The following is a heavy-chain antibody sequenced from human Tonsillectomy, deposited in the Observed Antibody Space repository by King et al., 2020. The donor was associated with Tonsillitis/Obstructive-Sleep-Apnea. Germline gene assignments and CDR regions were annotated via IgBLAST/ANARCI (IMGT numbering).Heavy chain of an antibody. CDR2: MYFSGST. J-gene: IGHJ4*02. CDR1: GGSVNSGSYY. V-gene: IGHV4-61*01. CDR3: ARADYGDYGVFDY. D-gene: IGHD4-17*01. Sequence: QLQESGPGLVKPSETLSLTCTVSGGSVNSGSYYWTWIRQPPGKGLEWIGYMYFSGSTNHNPSLTSRVTISLDTSKNHFSLKLSPVTAADTAVYYCARADYGDYGVFDYWGQGTLVTVSS.